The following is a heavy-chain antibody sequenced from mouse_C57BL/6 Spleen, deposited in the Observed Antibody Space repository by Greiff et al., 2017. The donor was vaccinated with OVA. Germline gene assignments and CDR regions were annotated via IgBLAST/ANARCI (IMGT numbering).Heavy chain of an antibody. Sequence: QVQLQQPGAELVKPGASVKLSCKASGYTFTSYWMQWVKQRPGQGLEWIGEIDPSDSYTTYNQKFKGKATLTVDTSSSTAYMQLSSLTSEDSAVYYCARGWDYDPFFAYWGQGTLVTVSA. D-gene: IGHD2-4*01. CDR2: IDPSDSYT. V-gene: IGHV1-50*01. CDR3: ARGWDYDPFFAY. CDR1: GYTFTSYW. J-gene: IGHJ3*01.